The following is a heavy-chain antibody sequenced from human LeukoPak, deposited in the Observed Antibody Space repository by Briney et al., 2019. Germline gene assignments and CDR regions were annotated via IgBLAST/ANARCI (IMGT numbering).Heavy chain of an antibody. J-gene: IGHJ6*03. CDR1: GYTFSSYD. CDR2: MNPSSGNT. D-gene: IGHD3-16*01. CDR3: ARAAGGTRNYYMDV. Sequence: ASVKVSCKASGYTFSSYDVNWMRQATGQGLEWMGWMNPSSGNTGYAQKFQGRVTIIRNTSISTAYMELSSLRSEDTAVYYCARAAGGTRNYYMDVWAKGTTVTVSS. V-gene: IGHV1-8*01.